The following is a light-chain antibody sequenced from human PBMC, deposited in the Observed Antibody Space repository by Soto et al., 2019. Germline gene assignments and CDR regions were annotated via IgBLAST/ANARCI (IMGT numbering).Light chain of an antibody. J-gene: IGLJ1*01. V-gene: IGLV2-14*01. CDR1: SSDVGGYNY. CDR2: EVS. Sequence: QSALTQPASVSGSPGQSITISCTGTSSDVGGYNYVSWYQHHPGKAPKLMIYEVSNRPSGVSSRFSGSKSGNTASLTISGLQAEDEADYYCSSYTSSSPLVFGTGTKLTVL. CDR3: SSYTSSSPLV.